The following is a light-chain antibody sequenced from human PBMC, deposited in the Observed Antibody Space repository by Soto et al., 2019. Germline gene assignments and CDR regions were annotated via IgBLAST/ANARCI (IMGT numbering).Light chain of an antibody. V-gene: IGKV1-5*01. CDR3: QQYNSYS. CDR1: QSISSW. Sequence: DIQLTQSPSTLSASVGDQVALTCRASQSISSWLAWYQQKPGKAPKLLIYDASSLESGVPSRFSGSGSGTEFTLTISSLQPDDFAPYYCQQYNSYSFGGGTKVDIK. J-gene: IGKJ4*01. CDR2: DAS.